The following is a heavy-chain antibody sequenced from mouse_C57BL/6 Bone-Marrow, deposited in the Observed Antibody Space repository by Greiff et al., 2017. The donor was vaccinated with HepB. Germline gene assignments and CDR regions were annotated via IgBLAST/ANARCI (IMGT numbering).Heavy chain of an antibody. CDR3: ARGPIYYSMFAY. V-gene: IGHV1-55*01. J-gene: IGHJ3*01. D-gene: IGHD2-5*01. Sequence: QVQLQQPGAELVKPGASVKMSCKASGYTFTSYWITWVKQRPGQGLEWIGDIYPGSGSTNYNEKFKSKATLTVDTSSSTAYMQLSSLTSEDSAVYYCARGPIYYSMFAYWGQGTLVTVSA. CDR2: IYPGSGST. CDR1: GYTFTSYW.